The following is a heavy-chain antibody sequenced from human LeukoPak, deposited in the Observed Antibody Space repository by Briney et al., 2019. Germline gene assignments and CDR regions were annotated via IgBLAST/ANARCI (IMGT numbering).Heavy chain of an antibody. CDR2: IYYSGST. V-gene: IGHV4-30-4*01. CDR1: GGSISSGDYY. CDR3: ARTYYDFWSGYGGSWFDP. J-gene: IGHJ5*02. D-gene: IGHD3-3*01. Sequence: SETLSLTCTVSGGSISSGDYYWSWIRQPPGKGLEWIGYIYYSGSTYYNPSLKSRVTISVDTSKNQFSLKLSSVTAADTAVYYCARTYYDFWSGYGGSWFDPWGQGTLVTVSS.